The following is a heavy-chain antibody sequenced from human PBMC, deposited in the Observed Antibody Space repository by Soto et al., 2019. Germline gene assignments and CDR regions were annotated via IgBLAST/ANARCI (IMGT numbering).Heavy chain of an antibody. CDR2: ISAYNGNT. V-gene: IGHV1-18*01. CDR1: GFAFTCYA. CDR3: ARVGGTTWYYFDY. Sequence: ASVKVSSKAPGFAFTCYAMRWVRQAPGQGLEWMGWISAYNGNTNYAQKLQGRVTMTTDTSTSTAYMELRSLRSDDTAVYYCARVGGTTWYYFDYWGQGTLVPV. J-gene: IGHJ4*02. D-gene: IGHD1-26*01.